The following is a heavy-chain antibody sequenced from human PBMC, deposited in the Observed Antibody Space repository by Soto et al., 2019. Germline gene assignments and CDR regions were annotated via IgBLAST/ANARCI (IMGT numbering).Heavy chain of an antibody. CDR1: GFTFSSYG. CDR2: ISYDGSNK. J-gene: IGHJ4*02. Sequence: QVQLVESGGGVVQPGRSLRLSCVASGFTFSSYGMHWVRQAPGKGLEWVAVISYDGSNKYYADSVKGRFTISRDNSKNTLYLQMNSLRAEDTAVYYCAKSWIQLPDYWGQGTLVTVSS. CDR3: AKSWIQLPDY. V-gene: IGHV3-30*18. D-gene: IGHD5-18*01.